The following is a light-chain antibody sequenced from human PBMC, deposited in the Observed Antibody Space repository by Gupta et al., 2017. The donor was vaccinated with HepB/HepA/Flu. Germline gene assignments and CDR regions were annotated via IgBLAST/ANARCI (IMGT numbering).Light chain of an antibody. V-gene: IGKV1-9*01. Sequence: DIQLTPSPSFLSASVGDRVTITCRASQGVGSYFAWYQQKPGKAPKILIYAASTLKSGVPSRFSGSGSGTEFTLTISSLQPEDVAVYYCQQLYNYPITFGQGTQVEIK. J-gene: IGKJ5*01. CDR3: QQLYNYPIT. CDR2: AAS. CDR1: QGVGSY.